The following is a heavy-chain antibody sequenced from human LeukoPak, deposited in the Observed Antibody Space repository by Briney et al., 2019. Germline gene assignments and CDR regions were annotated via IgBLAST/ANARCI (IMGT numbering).Heavy chain of an antibody. D-gene: IGHD3-9*01. CDR2: IRSKANSYAT. V-gene: IGHV3-73*01. CDR1: GFTFSGSA. CDR3: AKDMRLTYYDILPGYYGGMDV. J-gene: IGHJ6*04. Sequence: PGGSLRLSCAASGFTFSGSAMHWVRQASGKGLEWVGRIRSKANSYATAYAASVKGRFTISRDDSKNTAYLQMNSLKTEDTAVYYCAKDMRLTYYDILPGYYGGMDVWGKGTTVTVSS.